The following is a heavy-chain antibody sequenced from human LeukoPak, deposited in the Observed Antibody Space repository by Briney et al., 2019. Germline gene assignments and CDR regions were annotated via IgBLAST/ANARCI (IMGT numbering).Heavy chain of an antibody. CDR1: GGSISSSSYY. CDR3: ARRWYSSSLGDAFDI. D-gene: IGHD6-6*01. CDR2: IYYSGST. J-gene: IGHJ3*02. V-gene: IGHV4-39*01. Sequence: KASETLSLTCTVSGGSISSSSYYWGWIRQPPGKGLEWIGSIYYSGSTYYNPSLKSRVTISVDTSKNQFSLKLSSVTAADTAVYYCARRWYSSSLGDAFDIWGQGTMVTVSS.